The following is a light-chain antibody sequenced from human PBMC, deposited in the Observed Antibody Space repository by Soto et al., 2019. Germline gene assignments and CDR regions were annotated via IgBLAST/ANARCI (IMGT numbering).Light chain of an antibody. CDR2: KAS. V-gene: IGKV1-5*03. CDR1: QSISSW. CDR3: QQYNSYWT. Sequence: DIQMTQSPSTLSASVGDRVTITCRASQSISSWLAWYQPQPGKAPKLLIYKASSLESGLPSRFNGSGSGTEYTLTISSLQPDDFATYYCQQYNSYWTFGQGTKVEIK. J-gene: IGKJ1*01.